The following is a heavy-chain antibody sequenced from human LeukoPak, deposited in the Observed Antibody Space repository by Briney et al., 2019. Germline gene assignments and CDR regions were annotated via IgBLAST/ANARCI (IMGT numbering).Heavy chain of an antibody. CDR1: GGSISSSSYY. J-gene: IGHJ4*02. Sequence: PSETLSLTCTVSGGSISSSSYYWGWIRQPPGKGLEWIGSIYYSGSTYYNPSLKSRVTISVDTSKNQFSLKLSSVTAADTAVYYCARDMFNYYGSGSYDFDYWGQGALVTVSS. CDR3: ARDMFNYYGSGSYDFDY. D-gene: IGHD3-10*01. V-gene: IGHV4-39*07. CDR2: IYYSGST.